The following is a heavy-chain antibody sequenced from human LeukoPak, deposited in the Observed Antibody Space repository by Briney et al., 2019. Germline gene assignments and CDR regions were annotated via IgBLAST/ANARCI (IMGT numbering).Heavy chain of an antibody. CDR2: IYHSGST. CDR1: GGSISSSNW. J-gene: IGHJ4*02. Sequence: PSETLSLTCAVSGGSISSSNWWSWVRQPPGKGLEWIGEIYHSGSTNYNPSLTSRVTMSVDRSKNQFSLKLSSVTAADTAVYFCARGTYDSSRYYYFDYRGQGTLVTVSS. D-gene: IGHD3-22*01. V-gene: IGHV4-4*02. CDR3: ARGTYDSSRYYYFDY.